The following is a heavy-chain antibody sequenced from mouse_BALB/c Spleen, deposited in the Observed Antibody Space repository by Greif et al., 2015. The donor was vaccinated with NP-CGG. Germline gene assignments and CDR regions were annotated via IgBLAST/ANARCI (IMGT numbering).Heavy chain of an antibody. CDR1: GYTFTSYW. J-gene: IGHJ1*01. CDR3: ATGTYFDV. Sequence: QVQLQQSGAELAKPGASVKMSCKASGYTFTSYWMHWVKQRPGQGLEWIGYINPSTGYTEYNQKFKDKATLTADKSSSTAYMQLSSLTSEDSAVYYRATGTYFDVWGAGTTVTVSS. CDR2: INPSTGYT. D-gene: IGHD4-1*01. V-gene: IGHV1-7*01.